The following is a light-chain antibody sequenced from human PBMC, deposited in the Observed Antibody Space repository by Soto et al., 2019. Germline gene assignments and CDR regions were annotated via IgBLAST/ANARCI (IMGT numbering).Light chain of an antibody. CDR2: DAS. V-gene: IGKV3-11*01. CDR1: QSVSSY. CDR3: VQRTTWPWT. J-gene: IGKJ1*01. Sequence: EIVLTQSPATLSLSPGERATLSCRASQSVSSYLAWYQQKPGQAPRLLIYDASARATGIPARFSGSGSGTDFTLTISSLEPEDFAVYHCVQRTTWPWTCGQGSKVEIK.